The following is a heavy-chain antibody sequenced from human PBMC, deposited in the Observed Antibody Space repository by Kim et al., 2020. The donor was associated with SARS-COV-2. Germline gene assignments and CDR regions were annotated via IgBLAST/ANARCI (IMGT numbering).Heavy chain of an antibody. CDR3: AKDLRQWLVRSAFMG. CDR1: GFTFSSYA. CDR2: ISGSGGST. D-gene: IGHD6-19*01. V-gene: IGHV3-23*01. J-gene: IGHJ4*02. Sequence: GGSLRLSCAASGFTFSSYAMSWVRQAPGKGLEWVSAISGSGGSTYYADSVKGRFTISRDNSKNTLYLQMNSLRAEDTAVYYCAKDLRQWLVRSAFMGWGQGTLVTVSS.